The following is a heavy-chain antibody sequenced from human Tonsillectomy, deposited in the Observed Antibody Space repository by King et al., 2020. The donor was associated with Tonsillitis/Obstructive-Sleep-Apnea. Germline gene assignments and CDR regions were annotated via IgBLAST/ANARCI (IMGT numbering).Heavy chain of an antibody. V-gene: IGHV3-53*01. J-gene: IGHJ4*02. CDR2: IYTGDRT. D-gene: IGHD1-26*01. CDR1: GFSVSYNY. Sequence: SRFGLIQRGGSLRLSRAASGFSVSYNYMRWLRQCPGKGLEWCSAIYTGDRTDYADTVKGRFTISRDDSKNTLFLQMNSLRVEDTAMYYCAGDPTSISAWVYWGQGTLVTVS. CDR3: AGDPTSISAWVY.